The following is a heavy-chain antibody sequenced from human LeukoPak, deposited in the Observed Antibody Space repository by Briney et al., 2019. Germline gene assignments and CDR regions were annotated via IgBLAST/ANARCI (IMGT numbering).Heavy chain of an antibody. CDR2: ISYDGSNK. Sequence: GGSLRLSCAASGFTFSSYAMHWVRQAPGKGLEWVAVISYDGSNKYYADSVKGRFTISRDNSKNTLYLQMNSLRAEDTAVYYCARGGGSYSSQAYYWGQGTLVTVSS. V-gene: IGHV3-30-3*01. CDR1: GFTFSSYA. CDR3: ARGGGSYSSQAYY. J-gene: IGHJ4*02. D-gene: IGHD1-26*01.